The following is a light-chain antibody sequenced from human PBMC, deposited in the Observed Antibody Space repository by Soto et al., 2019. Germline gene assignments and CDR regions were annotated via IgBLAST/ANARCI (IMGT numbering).Light chain of an antibody. Sequence: IRMTQSPSSFSASTGDRVTITCRASQGISSYLAWYQQKPGKAPKLLIYAASTLQSGVPSRFSGSGSGTDFTLTISCLQSEDFATYYCQQYYSYPFTFGGGTKVEIK. CDR2: AAS. J-gene: IGKJ4*01. CDR3: QQYYSYPFT. V-gene: IGKV1-8*01. CDR1: QGISSY.